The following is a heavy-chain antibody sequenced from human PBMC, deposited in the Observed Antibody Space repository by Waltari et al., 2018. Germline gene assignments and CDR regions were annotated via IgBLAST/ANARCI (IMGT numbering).Heavy chain of an antibody. D-gene: IGHD3-16*01. V-gene: IGHV1-69*08. CDR2: IIPIFGTA. CDR3: ARDGRGGYGTTRKSACDI. J-gene: IGHJ3*02. CDR1: GGTFSSYA. Sequence: QVQLVQSGAEVKKPGSSVKVSCKASGGTFSSYAISWVRQAPGQGLEWMGRIIPIFGTANYAQKFQCRVTITADKSTSTAYMERSILRSEDTAVYYCARDGRGGYGTTRKSACDIWGQGTMVIVSS.